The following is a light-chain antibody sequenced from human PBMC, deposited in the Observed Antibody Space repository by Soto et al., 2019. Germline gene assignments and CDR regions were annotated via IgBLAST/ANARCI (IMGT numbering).Light chain of an antibody. CDR1: QSVLFSSNNKNY. CDR3: QQSYSTPIT. Sequence: DIVMTQSPDSLAVSLSERATINCKSSQSVLFSSNNKNYLAWYQQKPGQPPKLLIYWASTRESGVPNRFSGSGSGIDFTLTISSLQAEDVAVYYCQQSYSTPITFGQGTRLEIK. V-gene: IGKV4-1*01. CDR2: WAS. J-gene: IGKJ5*01.